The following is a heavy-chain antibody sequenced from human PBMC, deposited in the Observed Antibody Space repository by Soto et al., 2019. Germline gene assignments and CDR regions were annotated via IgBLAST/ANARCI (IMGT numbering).Heavy chain of an antibody. J-gene: IGHJ4*02. CDR1: GYTFTSYD. CDR2: IHPNNGGT. V-gene: IGHV1-2*04. D-gene: IGHD2-15*01. CDR3: AIQRSGVAY. Sequence: ASVKVSCKASGYTFTSYDINWVRQATGQGLEWMGWIHPNNGGTDYAQKFQGWVTMTRNTSTSTAYMDLSRLRSDDTAVYYCAIQRSGVAYWGQGTLVTVSS.